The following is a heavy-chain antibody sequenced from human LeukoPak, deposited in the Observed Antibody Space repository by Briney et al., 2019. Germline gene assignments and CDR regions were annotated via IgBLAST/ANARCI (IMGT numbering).Heavy chain of an antibody. Sequence: HRASVKVSCKASGYTFTSYYMHWVRQAPGQGLEWMGIINPSGGSTSYAQKFQGRVTMTRDTSTSTVYMELSSLRSEDTAVYYCARVLGIAARRDYFDYWGQGTLVTVFS. CDR3: ARVLGIAARRDYFDY. D-gene: IGHD6-6*01. CDR1: GYTFTSYY. CDR2: INPSGGST. V-gene: IGHV1-46*01. J-gene: IGHJ4*02.